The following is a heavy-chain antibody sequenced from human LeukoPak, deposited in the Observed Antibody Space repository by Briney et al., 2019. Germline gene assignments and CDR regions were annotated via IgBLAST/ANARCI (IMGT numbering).Heavy chain of an antibody. Sequence: ASVNVSCKASGYTFTSYGNSWVRQAPGQGLECMGCISAYNCNTNYAQKLQGRVTMTTDKSTSTAYMELRSLISEDTAVYYCARGVEAVWKYYDVWSGYLSSLTPKYYYYMDVWGKGTTVTVSS. D-gene: IGHD3-3*01. J-gene: IGHJ6*03. CDR3: ARGVEAVWKYYDVWSGYLSSLTPKYYYYMDV. CDR2: ISAYNCNT. CDR1: GYTFTSYG. V-gene: IGHV1-18*01.